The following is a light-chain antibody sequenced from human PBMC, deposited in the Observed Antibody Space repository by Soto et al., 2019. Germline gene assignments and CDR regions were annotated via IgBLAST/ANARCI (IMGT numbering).Light chain of an antibody. CDR2: SNT. Sequence: QSVLTQPPSASGTPGQTIAISCSGGSSNIGSHTVNWYQQLPGTAPRLLIYSNTQRPSGVPDRFSGSKSGTSASLAITGLQSDSEGDYYCAAWDDSLNGVVFSGGTKLTVL. J-gene: IGLJ2*01. CDR3: AAWDDSLNGVV. CDR1: SSNIGSHT. V-gene: IGLV1-44*01.